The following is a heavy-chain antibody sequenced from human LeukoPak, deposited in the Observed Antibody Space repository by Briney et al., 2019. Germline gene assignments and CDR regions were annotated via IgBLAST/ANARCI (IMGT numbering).Heavy chain of an antibody. V-gene: IGHV4-39*01. CDR1: AGSITISSYY. D-gene: IGHD2-15*01. CDR2: IYYSGST. J-gene: IGHJ4*02. Sequence: SETLSLTCTVFAGSITISSYYWGWIRQPPGKGLEWIGSIYYSGSTYYNPSLKSRVTISVDTSKNQFSLKLSSVTAADTAVYYCARHEEKCSGGSCYPGYYLDYWGQGTLVTVSS. CDR3: ARHEEKCSGGSCYPGYYLDY.